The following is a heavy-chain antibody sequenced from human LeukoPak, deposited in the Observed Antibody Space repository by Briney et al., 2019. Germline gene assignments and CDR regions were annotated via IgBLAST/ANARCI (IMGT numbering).Heavy chain of an antibody. V-gene: IGHV4-59*08. D-gene: IGHD1-14*01. CDR3: ARHGTTWPYWYFDL. CDR2: IYYSGGT. J-gene: IGHJ2*01. Sequence: SETLSLTCSVSGDAISSYYWSWIRQPPGKRLEWIGNIYYSGGTNYNLSLKSRVTISVDTSKNQFSLKLTSVTAADTAVYYCARHGTTWPYWYFDLWGRGTLVTVSS. CDR1: GDAISSYY.